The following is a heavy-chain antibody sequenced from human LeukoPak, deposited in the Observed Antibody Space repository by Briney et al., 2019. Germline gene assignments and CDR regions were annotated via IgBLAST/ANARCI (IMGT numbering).Heavy chain of an antibody. Sequence: SVKVSCKASGYTFTGYYMDWMRQAPGQGHEWMGWINPNSGGRNYAQKVQGRVTMTRATSISTAYIELSRLRSDDPAVYYCARDRDYGEALAYWGQGTLVTVSS. D-gene: IGHD4-17*01. CDR1: GYTFTGYY. J-gene: IGHJ4*02. CDR3: ARDRDYGEALAY. CDR2: INPNSGGR. V-gene: IGHV1-2*02.